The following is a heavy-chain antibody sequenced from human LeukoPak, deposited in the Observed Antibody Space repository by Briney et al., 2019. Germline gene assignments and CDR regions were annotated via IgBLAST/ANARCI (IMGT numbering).Heavy chain of an antibody. J-gene: IGHJ4*02. D-gene: IGHD3-10*01. CDR2: ISYDGSNK. Sequence: GGSLRLSCAASGFTFSSYGMHWVRQAPGKGLEWVAVISYDGSNKYYADSVKGRFTISRDNSKNTLYLQMNSLRAEDTAVYYCAKGDEAHGSGSYPLIDYWGQGTLVTVSS. CDR1: GFTFSSYG. V-gene: IGHV3-30*18. CDR3: AKGDEAHGSGSYPLIDY.